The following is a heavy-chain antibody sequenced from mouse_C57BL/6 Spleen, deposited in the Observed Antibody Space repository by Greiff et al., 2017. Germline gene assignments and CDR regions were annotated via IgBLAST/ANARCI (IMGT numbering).Heavy chain of an antibody. Sequence: EVQLVESGGGLVKPGGSLKLSCAASGFTFSDYGMHWVRQAPEKGLEWVAYISSGSSTIYYADTVKGRFTISRDNAKNTLFLQMTSLRSEDTAMYYCARDDYDDWGQGTTLTVSS. D-gene: IGHD2-4*01. CDR2: ISSGSSTI. CDR1: GFTFSDYG. CDR3: ARDDYDD. J-gene: IGHJ2*01. V-gene: IGHV5-17*01.